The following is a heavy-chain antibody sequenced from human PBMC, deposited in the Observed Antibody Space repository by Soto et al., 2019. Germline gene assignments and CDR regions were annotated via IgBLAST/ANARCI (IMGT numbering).Heavy chain of an antibody. CDR1: GGSISSYY. D-gene: IGHD1-26*01. J-gene: IGHJ4*02. Sequence: SETLSLTCTVSGGSISSYYWSWIRQPPGKGLEWIGYIYYSGSTNYNPSLKSRVTISVDTSKNQFSLKLSSVTAADTAVYYCARASGVGVVGSIGPIDYWGQGTLVTVSS. V-gene: IGHV4-59*01. CDR2: IYYSGST. CDR3: ARASGVGVVGSIGPIDY.